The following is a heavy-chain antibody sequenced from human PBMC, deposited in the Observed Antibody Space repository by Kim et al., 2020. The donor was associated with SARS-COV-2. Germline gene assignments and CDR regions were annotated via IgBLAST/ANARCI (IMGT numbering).Heavy chain of an antibody. CDR3: ARGGASPGAGWFDP. D-gene: IGHD7-27*01. CDR1: GFTFSDYY. CDR2: ISSSSSYT. Sequence: GGSLRLSCAASGFTFSDYYMSWIRQAPGKGLEWVSYISSSSSYTNYADSVKGRFTISRDNAKNSLYLQMNSLRAEDTAVYYCARGGASPGAGWFDPWGQGTLVTVSS. V-gene: IGHV3-11*06. J-gene: IGHJ5*02.